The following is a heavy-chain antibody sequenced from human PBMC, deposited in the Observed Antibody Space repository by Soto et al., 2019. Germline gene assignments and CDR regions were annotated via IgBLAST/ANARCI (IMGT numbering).Heavy chain of an antibody. D-gene: IGHD5-12*01. J-gene: IGHJ6*03. V-gene: IGHV1-3*01. Sequence: QVQLVQSGAEVKKPGASVKVSCKASGYTFTSYAMQWGRQAPGQRLEWMGWINAGNGNTKYSQKFQGRVTITRDTSASTAYMELSSLRSEDTAVYYCASPPVSGYAYYYYYYLDLWGKGTTVNVSS. CDR2: INAGNGNT. CDR1: GYTFTSYA. CDR3: ASPPVSGYAYYYYYYLDL.